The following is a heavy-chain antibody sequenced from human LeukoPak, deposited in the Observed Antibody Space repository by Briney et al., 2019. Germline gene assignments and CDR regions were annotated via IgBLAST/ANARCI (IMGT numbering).Heavy chain of an antibody. D-gene: IGHD1-14*01. J-gene: IGHJ4*02. Sequence: PSETLSLTCTVSGGSISSYYWSWIRQPPGKGLEWSGYIYYSGSTNYNPSLKSRVTISVDTSKNQFSLKLSSVTAADTAVYYCARDGSVTTPDYQYYFDYWGQGTLVTVSS. CDR1: GGSISSYY. V-gene: IGHV4-59*12. CDR2: IYYSGST. CDR3: ARDGSVTTPDYQYYFDY.